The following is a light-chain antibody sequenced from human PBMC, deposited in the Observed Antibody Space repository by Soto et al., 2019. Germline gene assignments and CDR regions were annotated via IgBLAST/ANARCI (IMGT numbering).Light chain of an antibody. Sequence: EIVLTQSPGTLSLSPGEGATLSCRASQSVSNIYLAWYQQKPGQAPRLLMYGTSNRATGIPDRFIGSGSGTDFTLTISNLEPEDFAVYYCQQFGRSPRTFGPGTKVEIK. V-gene: IGKV3-20*01. CDR3: QQFGRSPRT. J-gene: IGKJ1*01. CDR2: GTS. CDR1: QSVSNIY.